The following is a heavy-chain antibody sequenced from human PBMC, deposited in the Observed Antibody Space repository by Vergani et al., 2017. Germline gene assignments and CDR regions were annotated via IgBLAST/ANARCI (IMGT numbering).Heavy chain of an antibody. V-gene: IGHV4-61*02. CDR2: IYTSGST. J-gene: IGHJ6*01. Sequence: QVQLQESGPGLVKPSQTLSLTCTVSGGSISSGSYYWSWIRQPAGKGLEWIGRIYTSGSTNYNPSLKSRVTISVDTSKNQFSLKLSSVTAADTAVYYCARASYYYDXSGYYYYYYYGMDVGGQGTTVTVSS. CDR1: GGSISSGSYY. D-gene: IGHD3-22*01. CDR3: ARASYYYDXSGYYYYYYYGMDV.